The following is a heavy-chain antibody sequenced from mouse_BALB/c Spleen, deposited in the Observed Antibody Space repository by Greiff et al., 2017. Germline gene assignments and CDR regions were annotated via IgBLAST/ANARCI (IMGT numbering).Heavy chain of an antibody. J-gene: IGHJ4*01. CDR1: GFTFSDYY. V-gene: IGHV5-4*02. CDR2: ISDGGSYT. CDR3: ARDGGNKYAMDY. Sequence: DVHLVESGGGLVKPGGSLKLSCAASGFTFSDYYMYWVRQTPEKRLEWVATISDGGSYTYYPDSVKGRFTISRDNAKNNLYLQMSSLKSEDTAMYYCARDGGNKYAMDYWGQGTSVTVSS. D-gene: IGHD2-1*01.